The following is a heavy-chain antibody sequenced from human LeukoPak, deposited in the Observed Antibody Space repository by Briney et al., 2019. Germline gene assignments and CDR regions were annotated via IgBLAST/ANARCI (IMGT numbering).Heavy chain of an antibody. Sequence: PGGSLRLSCAASGFTFSNYWMIWVRQAPGKGLEWVANIKQYGSEKYYVDSVEGRFTISRDNAKNSLYVQMNSLRAEDTAVYYCARAKAETSGSIDYWGQGALVTVSS. CDR1: GFTFSNYW. CDR3: ARAKAETSGSIDY. CDR2: IKQYGSEK. D-gene: IGHD3-22*01. J-gene: IGHJ4*02. V-gene: IGHV3-7*01.